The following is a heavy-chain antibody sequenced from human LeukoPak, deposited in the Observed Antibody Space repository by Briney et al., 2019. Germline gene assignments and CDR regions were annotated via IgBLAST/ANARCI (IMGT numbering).Heavy chain of an antibody. CDR2: IRSKAYGGTT. D-gene: IGHD3-10*01. CDR1: GFTFGDYA. CDR3: TRDYYSSGSRFDY. V-gene: IGHV3-49*03. Sequence: GGSLRLSCTASGFTFGDYAMSWFRQAPGKGLEWVGFIRSKAYGGTTEYAASVKGRFTISRDDSKSIAYLQMNSLKTEDTAVYYCTRDYYSSGSRFDYWGQGTLVTVSS. J-gene: IGHJ4*02.